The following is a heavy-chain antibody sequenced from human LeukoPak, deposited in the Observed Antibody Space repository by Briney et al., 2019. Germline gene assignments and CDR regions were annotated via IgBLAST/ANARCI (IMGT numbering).Heavy chain of an antibody. D-gene: IGHD5-12*01. CDR2: ISSSGSTI. CDR1: GFTFSDYY. J-gene: IGHJ4*02. Sequence: GGSLRLSCAASGFTFSDYYMSWIRQAPGKWLEWVSYISSSGSTIYYADSVKGRFTISRDNAKNSLYLQMNSLRAEDTAVYYCAREASGYDYNFDYWGQGTLVTVSS. CDR3: AREASGYDYNFDY. V-gene: IGHV3-11*04.